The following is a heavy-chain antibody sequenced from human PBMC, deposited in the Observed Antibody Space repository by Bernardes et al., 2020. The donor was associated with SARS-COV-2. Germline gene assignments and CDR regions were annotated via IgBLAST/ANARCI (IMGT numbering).Heavy chain of an antibody. V-gene: IGHV3-9*01. CDR2: ISWNSGNM. D-gene: IGHD3-22*01. CDR3: AKGRSGNSFYDSSGYSGFAD. J-gene: IGHJ4*02. CDR1: GFNFVDYA. Sequence: GGSLRLSCAASGFNFVDYAFHWVRQNPGKGLEWVSSISWNSGNMAYADSVKGRFTISRDNAKNSLYLQMNSVRPEDTALYYCAKGRSGNSFYDSSGYSGFADWSQGTLVTVSS.